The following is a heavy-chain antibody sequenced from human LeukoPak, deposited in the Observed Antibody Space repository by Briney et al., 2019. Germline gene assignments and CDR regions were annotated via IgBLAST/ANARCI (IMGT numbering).Heavy chain of an antibody. Sequence: PGGSLRLSCAASGFTFNNYAMSWVRQAPGKGLDWVATIEGSGGSTYYADSVKGRFTVSRDNSKNTVYLQMSSLRAEDTAVYYCAKSGQFASWGQGTLVTVSS. V-gene: IGHV3-23*01. CDR3: AKSGQFAS. J-gene: IGHJ4*02. CDR2: IEGSGGST. CDR1: GFTFNNYA.